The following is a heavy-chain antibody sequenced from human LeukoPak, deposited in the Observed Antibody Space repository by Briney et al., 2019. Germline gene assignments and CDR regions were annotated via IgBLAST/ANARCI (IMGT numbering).Heavy chain of an antibody. V-gene: IGHV3-74*01. D-gene: IGHD1-1*01. CDR3: AGGYGFDY. Sequence: GGSLRLSCAASGFPFSTYWMHWVRQAPGKGLVWVSHINSDGGRTNYADSVKGRFTISRDNAKNTLYLQMNSLRAEDTAVYSCAGGYGFDYWGQGTLVTVSS. CDR1: GFPFSTYW. CDR2: INSDGGRT. J-gene: IGHJ4*02.